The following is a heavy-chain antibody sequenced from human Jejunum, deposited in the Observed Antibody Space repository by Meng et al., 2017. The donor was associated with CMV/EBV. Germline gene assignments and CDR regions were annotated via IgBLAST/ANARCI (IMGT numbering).Heavy chain of an antibody. CDR1: GYTFTNFY. J-gene: IGHJ4*02. D-gene: IGHD1-20*01. V-gene: IGHV1-2*02. CDR2: INPKNGGT. CDR3: ARYGRVTGTDS. Sequence: KASGYTFTNFYIHWVRQAPGQGPEWMGWINPKNGGTNYALDFLGRVTMTTDSFMSTVYMELSGLRSDDTALYYCARYGRVTGTDSWGQGTPVTSPQ.